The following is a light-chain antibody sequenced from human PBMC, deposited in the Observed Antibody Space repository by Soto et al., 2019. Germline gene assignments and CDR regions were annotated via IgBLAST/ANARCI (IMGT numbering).Light chain of an antibody. J-gene: IGKJ1*01. CDR2: GAS. CDR3: QQYNNWPPWT. V-gene: IGKV3-15*01. CDR1: QSVSSN. Sequence: EILMTQSPATLSVSPGERATLSGRASQSVSSNLAGYQQKPGQAPRLLIYGASTRATGIPARFSGSGSGTEFTLTLSSLQSEDFAVYYCQQYNNWPPWTLGQGTQVEI.